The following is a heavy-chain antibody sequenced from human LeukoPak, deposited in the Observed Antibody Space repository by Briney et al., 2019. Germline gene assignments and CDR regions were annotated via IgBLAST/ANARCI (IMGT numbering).Heavy chain of an antibody. D-gene: IGHD3-10*01. CDR2: IYSSGNT. V-gene: IGHV4-4*07. CDR1: GVSFSTYY. Sequence: SETLSLTCTVSGVSFSTYYWTWIRQPAEKGLEWIGRIYSSGNTNYNPSLESRVTMSIDTSKNQFSLKLTSVTAADTAVYYCARERGDLRGDAFDIWGQGTMVPVSS. CDR3: ARERGDLRGDAFDI. J-gene: IGHJ3*02.